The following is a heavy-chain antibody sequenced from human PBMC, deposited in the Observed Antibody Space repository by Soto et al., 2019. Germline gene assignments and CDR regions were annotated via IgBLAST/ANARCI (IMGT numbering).Heavy chain of an antibody. CDR3: AREGGYYYDSSGSDAFDI. D-gene: IGHD3-22*01. J-gene: IGHJ3*02. Sequence: ASVKVSCKASGYTFTSYYMHWVRQAPGQGLEWIGIINPSGGSTSYAQKFQGRVTMTRDTSTSTVYMELSSLRSEDTAVYYCAREGGYYYDSSGSDAFDIWGQGTMVTVSS. CDR2: INPSGGST. V-gene: IGHV1-46*01. CDR1: GYTFTSYY.